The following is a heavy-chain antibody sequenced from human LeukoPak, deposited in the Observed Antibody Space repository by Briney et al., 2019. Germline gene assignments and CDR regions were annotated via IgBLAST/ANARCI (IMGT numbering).Heavy chain of an antibody. J-gene: IGHJ4*02. D-gene: IGHD2-15*01. CDR3: ARDVGHCSGGSCYGGRGLDC. V-gene: IGHV3-21*01. CDR1: GFTFNSYS. CDR2: LSSSSRYI. Sequence: PGGSLRLSCAASGFTFNSYSMNWVRQAPGKGLEWVSSLSSSSRYIYYAESVKGRFTISRDNAKNSLYLEMSSLRAEDTAVYYCARDVGHCSGGSCYGGRGLDCWGQGTLVTVSS.